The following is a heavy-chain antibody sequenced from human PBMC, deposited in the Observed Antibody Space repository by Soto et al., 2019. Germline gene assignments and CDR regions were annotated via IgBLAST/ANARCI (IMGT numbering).Heavy chain of an antibody. D-gene: IGHD4-17*01. CDR1: GGSFSGYY. CDR3: ASGRVVSPAYGDYVRRRRDNWFDP. CDR2: INHSGST. V-gene: IGHV4-34*01. J-gene: IGHJ5*02. Sequence: QVQLQQWGAGLLKPSETLSLTCAVYGGSFSGYYWSWIRQPPGKGLEWIGEINHSGSTNYNPSLKRRATLSVDTSTNQSSLKLSSVTAADTAVYYCASGRVVSPAYGDYVRRRRDNWFDPWGQGTLVTVSS.